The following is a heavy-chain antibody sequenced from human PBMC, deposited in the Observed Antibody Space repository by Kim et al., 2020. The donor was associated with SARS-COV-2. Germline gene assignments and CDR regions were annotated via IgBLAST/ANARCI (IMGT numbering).Heavy chain of an antibody. V-gene: IGHV1-18*01. J-gene: IGHJ5*02. Sequence: ASVKVSCKTSGYNFPRYGITWVRQAPGQGLEWMGWISAYNGNTNYTQKLQGRVTMTTDTSTSTAYMELRSLRSDDTAVYYCARAITLYGVVTIREDWFDTWGQGTLVTVSS. CDR3: ARAITLYGVVTIREDWFDT. CDR1: GYNFPRYG. CDR2: ISAYNGNT. D-gene: IGHD3-3*01.